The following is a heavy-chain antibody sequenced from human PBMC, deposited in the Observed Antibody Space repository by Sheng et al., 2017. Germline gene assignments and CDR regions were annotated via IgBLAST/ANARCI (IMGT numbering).Heavy chain of an antibody. Sequence: VQLVESGGGLVQPGGSLRLSCAASGFTFSKYAMHWVRQAPGRGLEWVTMISYDGTKQFYADSVKGRFTVSRDNSKNILYLQMNSLRVEDTSVYYCAKDAGTWHGDCWGQGTLVTVSS. CDR2: ISYDGTKQ. D-gene: IGHD2-15*01. J-gene: IGHJ4*02. CDR3: AKDAGTWHGDC. V-gene: IGHV3-30*01. CDR1: GFTFSKYA.